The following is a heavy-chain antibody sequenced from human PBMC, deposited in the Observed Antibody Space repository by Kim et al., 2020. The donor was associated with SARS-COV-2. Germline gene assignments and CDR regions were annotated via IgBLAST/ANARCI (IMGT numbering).Heavy chain of an antibody. Sequence: GGSLRLSCAASGFTVRGTYMTWVRQPPGKGLEWVSIIYIGGTAYYAESVKGRFTISRDNPKNMLYLQMNTLRAEDTAVYYCAGRSGSYRDLGDAFDMWGHGTMVTVSS. D-gene: IGHD1-26*01. CDR3: AGRSGSYRDLGDAFDM. J-gene: IGHJ3*02. V-gene: IGHV3-53*01. CDR2: IYIGGTA. CDR1: GFTVRGTY.